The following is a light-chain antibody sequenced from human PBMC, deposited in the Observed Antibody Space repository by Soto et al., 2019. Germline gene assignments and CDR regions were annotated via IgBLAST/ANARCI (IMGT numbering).Light chain of an antibody. CDR2: GAS. V-gene: IGKV3-20*01. CDR3: QQYGNSRGT. J-gene: IGKJ1*01. CDR1: QSVSSSY. Sequence: VLTHSPGTLSFSPGDRATLSCRASQSVSSSYLAWYQQKPGRAPRLLIYGASSRATGIPDRFSGSGSGTDFTLTISGLEPEDFAVYYCQQYGNSRGTFGQGTKVDIK.